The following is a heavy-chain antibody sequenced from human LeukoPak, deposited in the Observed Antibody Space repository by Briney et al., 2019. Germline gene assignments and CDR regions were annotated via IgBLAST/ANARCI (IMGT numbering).Heavy chain of an antibody. J-gene: IGHJ4*02. V-gene: IGHV3-11*04. Sequence: GGSLRLSCAASGFTFSDYYMSRIRQAPGKGLEWVPYISSSGHTIYYADFVKGRLTISRDMATNSLYMQVNSLRAEDTGVYYCARCGYSYGYGYFDYWGQGTLVTVSS. CDR1: GFTFSDYY. CDR3: ARCGYSYGYGYFDY. D-gene: IGHD5-18*01. CDR2: ISSSGHTI.